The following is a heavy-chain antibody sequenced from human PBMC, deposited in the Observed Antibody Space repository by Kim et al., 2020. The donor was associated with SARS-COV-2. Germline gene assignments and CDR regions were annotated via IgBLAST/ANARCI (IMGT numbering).Heavy chain of an antibody. Sequence: ASVKVSCKASGYTFTSYYMHWVRQAPGQGLEWMGIINPSGGSTSYAQKFQGRVTMTRDTSTSTVYMELSSLRSEDTAVYYCARDQIRYSSSWSYGNYYYYGMDVWGQGTTVTVSS. D-gene: IGHD6-13*01. J-gene: IGHJ6*02. CDR2: INPSGGST. V-gene: IGHV1-46*01. CDR1: GYTFTSYY. CDR3: ARDQIRYSSSWSYGNYYYYGMDV.